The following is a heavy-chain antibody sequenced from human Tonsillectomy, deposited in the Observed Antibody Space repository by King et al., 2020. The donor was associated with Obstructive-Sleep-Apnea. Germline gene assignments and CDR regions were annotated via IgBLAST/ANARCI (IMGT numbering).Heavy chain of an antibody. CDR1: GFIFSYYS. CDR2: ISSDITTT. Sequence: QLVQSGGGLVQTGGSLRLSCEASGFIFSYYSMNWVRQAPGKGLEWVSFISSDITTTYYADSVTGRFTISRDNARDALYLQMNSLRAEDTAVYYCARGRTGEGFWEVAPHWFDPWGQGTLGTVSS. J-gene: IGHJ5*02. D-gene: IGHD3-10*01. CDR3: ARGRTGEGFWEVAPHWFDP. V-gene: IGHV3-48*04.